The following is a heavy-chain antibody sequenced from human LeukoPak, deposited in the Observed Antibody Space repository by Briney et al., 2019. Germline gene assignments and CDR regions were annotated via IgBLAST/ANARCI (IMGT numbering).Heavy chain of an antibody. V-gene: IGHV3-23*01. J-gene: IGHJ4*02. CDR1: GFTFSSYG. CDR3: AKDFTPILTGYYFNN. D-gene: IGHD3-9*01. CDR2: ISGSGGST. Sequence: GGSLRLSCAASGFTFSSYGMSWVRQAPGKGLEWVSAISGSGGSTYYADSVKGRFTISRDNSKNTLYLQMNSLGAEDTAVYYCAKDFTPILTGYYFNNWGQGTLVTVSS.